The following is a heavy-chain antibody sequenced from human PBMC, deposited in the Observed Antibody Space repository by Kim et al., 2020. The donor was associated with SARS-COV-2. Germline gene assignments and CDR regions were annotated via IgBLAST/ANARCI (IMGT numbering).Heavy chain of an antibody. V-gene: IGHV3-23*01. J-gene: IGHJ6*01. CDR3: AKVGVMEDKNYYYYYG. Sequence: GGSLRLSCAASGFTFSSYTMSWVRQAPGKGLEWVSSISGRGVNKFYADSVRGRFTISRDNSKNTLYLQMNSLRDEDTALYYCAKVGVMEDKNYYYYYG. D-gene: IGHD3-16*01. CDR1: GFTFSSYT. CDR2: ISGRGVNK.